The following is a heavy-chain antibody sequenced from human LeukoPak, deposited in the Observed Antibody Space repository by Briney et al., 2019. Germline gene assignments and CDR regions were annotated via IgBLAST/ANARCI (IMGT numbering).Heavy chain of an antibody. CDR2: IYTSGST. V-gene: IGHV4-61*02. Sequence: SETLSLTCTVSGGSISSGSYYWSWIRQPAGKGLEWIGRIYTSGSTNYNPSLKSRVTISVDTSKNQFSLKLSSVTAADTAVYYCARGWFRYYDILTGPPVFEYWGQGTLVTVSS. CDR1: GGSISSGSYY. CDR3: ARGWFRYYDILTGPPVFEY. D-gene: IGHD3-9*01. J-gene: IGHJ4*02.